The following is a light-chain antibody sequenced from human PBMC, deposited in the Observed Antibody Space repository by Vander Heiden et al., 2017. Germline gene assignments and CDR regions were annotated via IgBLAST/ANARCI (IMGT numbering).Light chain of an antibody. CDR3: QAWDSSTAV. V-gene: IGLV3-1*01. CDR1: KLGDKY. CDR2: QDS. Sequence: SYELTQPPSVSVSPGQTASITCYGDKLGDKYACWYQQKPGQSPVLVSYQDSKRPSGIPERFSGSNSGNTATLTISGTQAMDEADYYCQAWDSSTAVFGGGTKLTVL. J-gene: IGLJ3*02.